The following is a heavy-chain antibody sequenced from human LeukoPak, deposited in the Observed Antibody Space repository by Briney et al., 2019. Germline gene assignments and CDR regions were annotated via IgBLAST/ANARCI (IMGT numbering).Heavy chain of an antibody. CDR1: GFTVSSNY. Sequence: SGGSLRLSCAASGFTVSSNYMSWVRQAPGKGLEWVSVIYSGGSTYYADSVKGRFTISRDNSKNMLYLQMNSLRAEDTAVYYCAREKGFGELFGWFDPWGQGTLVTVSS. CDR2: IYSGGST. V-gene: IGHV3-53*01. D-gene: IGHD3-10*01. J-gene: IGHJ5*02. CDR3: AREKGFGELFGWFDP.